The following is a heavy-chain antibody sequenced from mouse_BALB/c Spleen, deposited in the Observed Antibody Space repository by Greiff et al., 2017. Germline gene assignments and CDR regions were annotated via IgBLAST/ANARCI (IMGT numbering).Heavy chain of an antibody. D-gene: IGHD3-1*01. CDR2: IWSGGST. Sequence: QVQLQQSGPGLVQPSQSLSITCTVSGFSLTSYGVHWVRQSPGKGLEWLGVIWSGGSTDYNAAFISRLSISKDNSKSQVFFKMNSLQANDTAIYYCARFAARAGWFAYWGQGTLVTVSA. J-gene: IGHJ3*01. V-gene: IGHV2-2*02. CDR3: ARFAARAGWFAY. CDR1: GFSLTSYG.